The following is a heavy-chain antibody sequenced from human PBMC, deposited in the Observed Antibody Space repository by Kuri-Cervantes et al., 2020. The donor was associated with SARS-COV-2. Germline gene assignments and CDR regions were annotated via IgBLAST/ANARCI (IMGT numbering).Heavy chain of an antibody. CDR2: INHSGRT. Sequence: SQTLSLTCAVYGGSFSGYSWTWIRQSPGKGLEWIGEINHSGRTKYNPTLKSRVTISVDTSKNQFSLKLSSVTAADTAVYYCARVQWLVHVVFDYWGQGTLVTGSS. CDR3: ARVQWLVHVVFDY. V-gene: IGHV4-34*09. D-gene: IGHD6-19*01. J-gene: IGHJ4*02. CDR1: GGSFSGYS.